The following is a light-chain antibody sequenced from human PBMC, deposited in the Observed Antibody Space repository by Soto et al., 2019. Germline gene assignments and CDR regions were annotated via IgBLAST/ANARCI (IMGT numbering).Light chain of an antibody. CDR3: QQYGSSPGFT. CDR2: GAS. V-gene: IGKV3-20*01. CDR1: QSFHTNY. Sequence: EIVLTQSLGTLSLSPGERATLSCRASQSFHTNYLAWYQQRPGQAPRLLIYGASNRASGIPERFSGSGSGTDFTLTINRLEPEDSAVYFCQQYGSSPGFTFGGGTKIEIK. J-gene: IGKJ4*01.